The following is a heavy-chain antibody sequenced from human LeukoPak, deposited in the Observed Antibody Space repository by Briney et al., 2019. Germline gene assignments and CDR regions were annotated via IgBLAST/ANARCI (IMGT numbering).Heavy chain of an antibody. CDR1: GYTFTSYD. CDR3: AREHCSGGSCYHDY. V-gene: IGHV1-2*02. D-gene: IGHD2-15*01. Sequence: ASVKVSCKASGYTFTSYDINWVRQAPGQGLEWMGWINPNSGGTNYAQKFQGRVTMTRDTSISTAYMELSRLRSDDTAVYYCAREHCSGGSCYHDYWGQGTLVTVSS. J-gene: IGHJ4*02. CDR2: INPNSGGT.